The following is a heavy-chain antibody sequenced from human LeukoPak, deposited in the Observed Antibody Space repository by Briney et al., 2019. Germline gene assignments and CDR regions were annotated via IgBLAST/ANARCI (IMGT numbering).Heavy chain of an antibody. V-gene: IGHV3-7*01. Sequence: GGYLRLSCAASGFTFSSHWMNWVRQAPGKGLEWVAHINQDGGEKIYVDSVKGRFTISRDNAKNSLYLQMNSLRAEDTATYYCARDSYRALEYWGQGTLVTVSS. J-gene: IGHJ4*02. CDR3: ARDSYRALEY. CDR2: INQDGGEK. CDR1: GFTFSSHW. D-gene: IGHD1-14*01.